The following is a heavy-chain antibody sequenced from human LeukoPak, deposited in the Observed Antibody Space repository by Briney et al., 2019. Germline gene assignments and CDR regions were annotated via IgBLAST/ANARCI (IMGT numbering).Heavy chain of an antibody. V-gene: IGHV4-34*01. CDR3: ARGRPDYGSETYYSYSYMDV. Sequence: SETLSHTCAVSGGSFSGYSWNWIRQSPEKGLEWTGEINSGGSTNYNPSLTSRVTISVDTSENHFSLKVNSVTAADTAVYYCARGRPDYGSETYYSYSYMDVWGKGTTVTVSS. D-gene: IGHD3-10*01. CDR1: GGSFSGYS. J-gene: IGHJ6*03. CDR2: INSGGST.